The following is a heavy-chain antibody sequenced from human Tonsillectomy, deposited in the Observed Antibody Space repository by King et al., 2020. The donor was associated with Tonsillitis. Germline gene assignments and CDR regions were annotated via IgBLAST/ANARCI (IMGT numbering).Heavy chain of an antibody. CDR3: ARDRDVGVPAAIRFDP. J-gene: IGHJ5*02. V-gene: IGHV1-69*09. D-gene: IGHD2-2*01. CDR2: IIPILDIT. CDR1: GGTFSTYA. Sequence: QMQLVQSGAEVKKPGSSVKVSCKVSGGTFSTYAITWVRQAPGQGLEWMGRIIPILDITNYAQKFQGRFTITADKSTSTAYMELSSLTSEDTAFYYCARDRDVGVPAAIRFDPRGQGTLVTVSS.